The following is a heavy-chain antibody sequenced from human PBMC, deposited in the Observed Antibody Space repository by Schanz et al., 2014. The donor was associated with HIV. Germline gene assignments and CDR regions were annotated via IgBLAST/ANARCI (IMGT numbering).Heavy chain of an antibody. CDR1: GFSFSDYH. D-gene: IGHD6-25*01. V-gene: IGHV3-11*01. Sequence: QVQLVESGGDLVKPGGSLRLSCTASGFSFSDYHMSWIRQAPGKGLEWVSSLSGSGSNIYYADSVKGRFTISRDNADNSLFLQANSLRAEDTAIYYCVRGQRLNSHSYYRGMAVWGQGTTVAVSS. J-gene: IGHJ6*02. CDR3: VRGQRLNSHSYYRGMAV. CDR2: LSGSGSNI.